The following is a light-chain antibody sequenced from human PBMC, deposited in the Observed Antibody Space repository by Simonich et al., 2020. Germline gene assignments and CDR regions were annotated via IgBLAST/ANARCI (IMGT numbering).Light chain of an antibody. V-gene: IGLV2-23*01. CDR3: CSYAGSSNVV. CDR1: SSDVGSINL. J-gene: IGLJ2*01. CDR2: EGS. Sequence: QSALTQPASVSGSPGQSITISCTGTSSDVGSINLVSWSQQHPGKAPKLMIYEGSKRPSGVSNRFSGSKSGNTASLTISGRQAEDEADYYCCSYAGSSNVVFGGGTKLTVL.